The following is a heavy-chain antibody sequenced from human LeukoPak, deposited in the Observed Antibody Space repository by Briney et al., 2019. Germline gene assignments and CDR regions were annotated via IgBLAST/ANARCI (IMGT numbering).Heavy chain of an antibody. CDR3: AVNYYGSGRPTNAFDY. V-gene: IGHV4-38-2*01. D-gene: IGHD3-10*01. CDR2: IYHSGST. J-gene: IGHJ4*02. Sequence: KPSETLSLTCAVSGYSISSGYYWGWIRQPPGKGLEWIGSIYHSGSTHYNPSLKSRVTISVDTSKNQFSLKLSSVTAADTAVYYCAVNYYGSGRPTNAFDYWGQGTLVTVSS. CDR1: GYSISSGYY.